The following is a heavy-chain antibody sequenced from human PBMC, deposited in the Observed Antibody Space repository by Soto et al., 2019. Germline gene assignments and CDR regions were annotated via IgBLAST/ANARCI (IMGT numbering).Heavy chain of an antibody. J-gene: IGHJ6*03. Sequence: PSETLSLTCTVSGGSISSGGYYWSWIRQHPGKGLEWIGYIYYSGSTYYNPSLKSRVTISVDTSKNQFSLKLSSVTAADTAVYYCARAGGYCSGGSCYYYYYYMDVWGKGTTVTVSS. D-gene: IGHD2-15*01. CDR1: GGSISSGGYY. CDR2: IYYSGST. V-gene: IGHV4-31*03. CDR3: ARAGGYCSGGSCYYYYYYMDV.